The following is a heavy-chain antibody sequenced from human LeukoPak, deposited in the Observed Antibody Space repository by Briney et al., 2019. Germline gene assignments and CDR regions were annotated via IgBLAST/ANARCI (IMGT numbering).Heavy chain of an antibody. CDR2: TRQDGSVP. D-gene: IGHD5-24*01. Sequence: GGSLRHSCVAPGFTFSSFWMSWVRQTPGKGLEWVANTRQDGSVPNYVDSVKGRFTISRDNAKNSLYLQLNSLRAEDTAVYYCTRQTERDAYNRYWGQGTLVTVSS. J-gene: IGHJ4*02. CDR3: TRQTERDAYNRY. V-gene: IGHV3-7*03. CDR1: GFTFSSFW.